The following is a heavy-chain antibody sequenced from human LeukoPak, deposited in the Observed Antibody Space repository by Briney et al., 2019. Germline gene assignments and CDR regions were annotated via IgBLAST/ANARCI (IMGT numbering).Heavy chain of an antibody. Sequence: GGTLRLSCAASGFTFSSYGMHWVRQAPGKGLEWVAFIRYDGSNKYYADSVKGRFTISRDNSKNTLYLQMNSLRAEDTAVYYCARGSSDFWSGYYFDYWGQGTLVTVSS. J-gene: IGHJ4*02. CDR1: GFTFSSYG. CDR3: ARGSSDFWSGYYFDY. D-gene: IGHD3-3*01. CDR2: IRYDGSNK. V-gene: IGHV3-30*02.